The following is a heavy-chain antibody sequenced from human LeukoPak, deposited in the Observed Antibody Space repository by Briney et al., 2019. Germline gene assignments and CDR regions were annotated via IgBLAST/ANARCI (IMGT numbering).Heavy chain of an antibody. CDR1: GFTFSSYS. V-gene: IGHV3-21*01. CDR3: ARDFTQWLVDPELDY. D-gene: IGHD6-19*01. CDR2: ISSSSSYI. Sequence: GGSLRLSCAASGFTFSSYSMNWVRQAPGKGLEWVSSISSSSSYIYYADSVKGRFTISRDNAKSSLYLQMNSLRAEDTAVYYCARDFTQWLVDPELDYWGQGTLVTVSS. J-gene: IGHJ4*02.